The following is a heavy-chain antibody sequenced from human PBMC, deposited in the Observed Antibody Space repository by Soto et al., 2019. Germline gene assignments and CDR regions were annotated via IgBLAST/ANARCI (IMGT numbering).Heavy chain of an antibody. V-gene: IGHV1-18*01. D-gene: IGHD2-15*01. CDR3: ARGPIKGYSTVDY. CDR2: ISAYNGNT. J-gene: IGHJ4*02. Sequence: ASVKVSSRASGYPFTAYGISWLRQAPGQGLQWMGWISAYNGNTTYAQKLQGRVTMTTATSTSTAYMELRSLRSDDTAVYYCARGPIKGYSTVDYWGQGTLVTVSS. CDR1: GYPFTAYG.